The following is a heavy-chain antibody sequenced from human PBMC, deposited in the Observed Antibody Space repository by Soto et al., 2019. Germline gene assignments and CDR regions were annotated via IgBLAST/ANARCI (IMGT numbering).Heavy chain of an antibody. V-gene: IGHV3-33*01. Sequence: QEQLVGSGGGVVQPGTSLRLSCAVPGGIYHGYGMHWVRQAPGKGLEWVAIIRFDGSNEEYADSVKGRFTISRDNSKNTLYLQMNTLGAEDTAVYYCARDGLGGTVFRGYLDYWGRGTVVTVSS. CDR1: GGIYHGYG. CDR2: IRFDGSNE. CDR3: ARDGLGGTVFRGYLDY. J-gene: IGHJ4*02. D-gene: IGHD1-7*01.